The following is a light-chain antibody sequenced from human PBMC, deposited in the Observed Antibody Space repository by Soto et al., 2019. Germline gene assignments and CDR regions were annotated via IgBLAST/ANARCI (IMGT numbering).Light chain of an antibody. Sequence: QSALTQPASVSGSPGQSVTISCTGTSSDVGAYKYVSWYQQHPGKAPKLMIYEVSNRPSGVSNRFSGSKSGNTASLTISGLQADDEADYYCCSYAASYTPFGGGTKLTVL. J-gene: IGLJ2*01. V-gene: IGLV2-14*01. CDR2: EVS. CDR3: CSYAASYTP. CDR1: SSDVGAYKY.